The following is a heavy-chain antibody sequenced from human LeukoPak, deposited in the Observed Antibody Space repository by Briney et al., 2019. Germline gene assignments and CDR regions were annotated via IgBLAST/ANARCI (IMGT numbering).Heavy chain of an antibody. J-gene: IGHJ3*01. D-gene: IGHD2-2*01. CDR1: GDSIISTNYY. CDR2: VYYSGST. Sequence: SETLSLTCTVSGDSIISTNYYWGWIRQPPGKGLEWIGSVYYSGSTYYNPSLKSRLTILVDTSKIQFSLKLSSVTAADTAVYYCARVSCSSTSCPRRDALDVWGQGTMVTVSS. V-gene: IGHV4-39*01. CDR3: ARVSCSSTSCPRRDALDV.